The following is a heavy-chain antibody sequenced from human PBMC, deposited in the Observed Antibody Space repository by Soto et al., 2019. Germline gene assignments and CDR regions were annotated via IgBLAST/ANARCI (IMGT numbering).Heavy chain of an antibody. V-gene: IGHV4-34*01. CDR2: INHSGST. D-gene: IGHD4-17*01. CDR1: GGSFSGYY. J-gene: IGHJ6*03. Sequence: QVQLQQWGAGLLKPSETLSLTCAVYGGSFSGYYWSWIRQPPGKGLEWIGEINHSGSTNYNPSLKSRVTIAVDTFKNLFSLKLSSVTAADTAVYYWATLRTTTNFYYYYYHMDVWGKGTTVTVSS. CDR3: ATLRTTTNFYYYYYHMDV.